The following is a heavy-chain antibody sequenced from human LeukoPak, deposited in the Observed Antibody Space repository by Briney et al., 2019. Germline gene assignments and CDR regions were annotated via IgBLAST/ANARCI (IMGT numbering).Heavy chain of an antibody. CDR3: ARDGGTYEIYYYDSSGYSIDY. Sequence: ASVNVSCKASGYTFTSYYMHWVRQAPGQGLEWMGIINPSGGSTSYAQKFQGRVTMTRDTSTSTVYMELSSLRSEDTAVYYCARDGGTYEIYYYDSSGYSIDYWGQGTLVTVSS. V-gene: IGHV1-46*01. CDR2: INPSGGST. D-gene: IGHD3-22*01. CDR1: GYTFTSYY. J-gene: IGHJ4*02.